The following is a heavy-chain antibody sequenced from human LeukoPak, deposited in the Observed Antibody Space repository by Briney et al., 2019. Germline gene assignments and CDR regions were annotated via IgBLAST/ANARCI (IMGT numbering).Heavy chain of an antibody. V-gene: IGHV4-59*01. D-gene: IGHD4-23*01. Sequence: SETLSLTCTVSGGSISSYYWSWIRQPPGKGLEWIGYIYYSGSTNYNPSLKSRVTISVDTSKNQFSLKLSSVTAADTAVYYCARIYGGNHYFDYWGQGTLVTVSS. CDR3: ARIYGGNHYFDY. CDR2: IYYSGST. J-gene: IGHJ4*02. CDR1: GGSISSYY.